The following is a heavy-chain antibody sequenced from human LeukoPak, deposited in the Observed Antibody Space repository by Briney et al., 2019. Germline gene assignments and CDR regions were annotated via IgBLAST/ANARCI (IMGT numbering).Heavy chain of an antibody. CDR2: INPNSGGT. V-gene: IGHV1-2*02. Sequence: ASVKVSCKASGYTFTGYYMHWVRQAPGQGLEWMGWINPNSGGTNYAQKFQGRVTMTRDTSISTAYMELSSLRSDDTAVYYCARDVPNYYDSSGYPYWGQGTLVTVSS. CDR3: ARDVPNYYDSSGYPY. D-gene: IGHD3-22*01. CDR1: GYTFTGYY. J-gene: IGHJ4*02.